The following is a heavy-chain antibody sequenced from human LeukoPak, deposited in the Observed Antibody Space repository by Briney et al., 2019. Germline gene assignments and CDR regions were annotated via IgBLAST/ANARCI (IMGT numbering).Heavy chain of an antibody. CDR3: ASSRYDSSGYYGIIAY. D-gene: IGHD3-22*01. J-gene: IGHJ4*02. V-gene: IGHV3-21*01. CDR1: GFTFSSYA. Sequence: GESLRLSCAASGFTFSSYAMSWVRQAPGKGLEWVSSITRSSNYIYYADSVKGRFTISRDNAKNSLYLQMNSLRAEDTAVYYCASSRYDSSGYYGIIAYWGQGTLVTVSS. CDR2: ITRSSNYI.